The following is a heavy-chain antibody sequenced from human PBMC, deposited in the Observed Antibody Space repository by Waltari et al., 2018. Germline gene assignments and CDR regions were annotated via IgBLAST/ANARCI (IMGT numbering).Heavy chain of an antibody. CDR1: GSTFSSYA. V-gene: IGHV3-23*01. CDR3: AEAGLYVRDYYYDYSMGV. J-gene: IGHJ6*02. D-gene: IGHD3-16*01. CDR2: ISGSGAAI. Sequence: EVQLLESGGGLVQPGGSLRLSCAASGSTFSSYAMCWVRQAPGKGLEWVSSISGSGAAIYYADSVKGRFTISRDNSKNTLYLQMISLRAEDTAVYYCAEAGLYVRDYYYDYSMGVWGQGTTVTVSS.